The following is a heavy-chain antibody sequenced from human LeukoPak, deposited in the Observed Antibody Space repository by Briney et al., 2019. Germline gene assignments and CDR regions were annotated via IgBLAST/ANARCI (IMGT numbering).Heavy chain of an antibody. V-gene: IGHV1-2*02. CDR2: INPNSGGT. Sequence: GASVKVSCKASGYTFTGYYMHWVRQAPGQGLEWMGWINPNSGGTNYAQKFQGRVTMTRDTSISTAYMELSRLRSDDTAVYYCATTRYSSSWYYFDYWGQGTLVTVSS. J-gene: IGHJ4*02. D-gene: IGHD6-13*01. CDR3: ATTRYSSSWYYFDY. CDR1: GYTFTGYY.